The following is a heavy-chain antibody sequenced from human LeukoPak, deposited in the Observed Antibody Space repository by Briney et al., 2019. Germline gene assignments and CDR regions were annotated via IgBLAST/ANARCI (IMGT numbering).Heavy chain of an antibody. V-gene: IGHV1-18*01. CDR3: ARSEPALDYYDSSGYYRYAEYFQH. CDR2: ISAYNGNT. J-gene: IGHJ1*01. CDR1: GYTFTSYG. Sequence: VASVKVSCKASGYTFTSYGISWVRQAPGQGLEWMGWISAYNGNTNYAQKLQGRVTMTTDTSTSTAYMELRSLRSDDTAVYYCARSEPALDYYDSSGYYRYAEYFQHWGQGTLVTVSS. D-gene: IGHD3-22*01.